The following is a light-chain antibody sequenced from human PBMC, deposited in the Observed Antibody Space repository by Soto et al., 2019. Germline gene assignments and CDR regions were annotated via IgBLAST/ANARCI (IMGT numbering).Light chain of an antibody. J-gene: IGKJ1*01. CDR3: QQYGSSGT. CDR1: QSVSNNY. Sequence: TPRTLALYREDIDTLYCRASQSVSNNYLAWYQQKPGQAPRLLIYGASNRATGIPDRFSGSGSGTDFTLTMSRQEREDFAVYYCQQYGSSGTFGQGTKVDIK. V-gene: IGKV3-20*01. CDR2: GAS.